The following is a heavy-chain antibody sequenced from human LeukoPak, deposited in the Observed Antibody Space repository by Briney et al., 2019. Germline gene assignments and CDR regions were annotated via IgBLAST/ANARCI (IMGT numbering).Heavy chain of an antibody. V-gene: IGHV1-69*13. D-gene: IGHD2-2*01. CDR3: ARGYCSSTSYYAFDH. J-gene: IGHJ4*02. Sequence: ASVKVSCKASGGTFISYAISWVRQAPGQGLEWMGGIIPIFGTANYAQKFQGRVTITADEFTSTAYMELSSLRSEDTAVYYCARGYCSSTSYYAFDHWGQGTLVTVSS. CDR1: GGTFISYA. CDR2: IIPIFGTA.